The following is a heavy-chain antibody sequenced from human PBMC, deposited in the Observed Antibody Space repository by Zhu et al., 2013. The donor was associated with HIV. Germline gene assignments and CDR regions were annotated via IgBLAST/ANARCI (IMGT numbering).Heavy chain of an antibody. Sequence: QVQLVQSGDEVKTPGASVKVPCKTSGYTFTNYGISWVRQAPGQGLEWMGWISGNNDDANIVQRFQGRVTMTTDTSTTTAYMELRSLRSDDTAVFYCARDYYSDYVFDYWGQGTLVTVSS. V-gene: IGHV1-18*01. CDR3: ARDYYSDYVFDY. CDR1: GYTFTNYG. D-gene: IGHD4-17*01. J-gene: IGHJ4*02. CDR2: ISGNNDDA.